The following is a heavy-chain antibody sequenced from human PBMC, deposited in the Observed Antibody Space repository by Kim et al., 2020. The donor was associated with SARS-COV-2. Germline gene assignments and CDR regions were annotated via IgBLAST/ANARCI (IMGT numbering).Heavy chain of an antibody. CDR3: AREDYYYDSNYFDY. Sequence: SETLSLTCTVSGGSISSGSYYWSWIRQPAGKGLEWIGRIYTSGSTNYNPPLKSRVTISVDTSKNQFSLKLSSVTAADTAVYYCAREDYYYDSNYFDYWGQGTLVTVSS. J-gene: IGHJ4*02. V-gene: IGHV4-61*02. CDR1: GGSISSGSYY. D-gene: IGHD3-22*01. CDR2: IYTSGST.